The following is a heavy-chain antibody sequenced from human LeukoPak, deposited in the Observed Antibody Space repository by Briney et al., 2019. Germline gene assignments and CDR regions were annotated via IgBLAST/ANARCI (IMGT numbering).Heavy chain of an antibody. Sequence: GGSLRLSCAASGFTLISYWMSWVRQAPGKGLEWVANIKQDGSEKYYVDSVKGRFTISRDNAKNSLYLQMNSLRAEDTAVYYCARGLWADYYGSGAMDVWGKGTTVTISS. V-gene: IGHV3-7*01. J-gene: IGHJ6*03. D-gene: IGHD3-10*01. CDR1: GFTLISYW. CDR2: IKQDGSEK. CDR3: ARGLWADYYGSGAMDV.